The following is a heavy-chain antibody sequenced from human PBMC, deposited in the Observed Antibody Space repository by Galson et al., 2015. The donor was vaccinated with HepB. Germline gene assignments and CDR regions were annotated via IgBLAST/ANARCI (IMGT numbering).Heavy chain of an antibody. CDR1: GYTFTSYA. J-gene: IGHJ6*02. V-gene: IGHV7-4-1*02. D-gene: IGHD1-14*01. CDR3: ARGGGRSPRYHRNYYGMDV. Sequence: SVKVSCKASGYTFTSYAMNWVRQAPGQGLEWMGWINTNTGNPTYAQGFTGRFVFSLDTSVSTAYLQISSLKAEDTAVYYCARGGGRSPRYHRNYYGMDVWGQGTTVTVSS. CDR2: INTNTGNP.